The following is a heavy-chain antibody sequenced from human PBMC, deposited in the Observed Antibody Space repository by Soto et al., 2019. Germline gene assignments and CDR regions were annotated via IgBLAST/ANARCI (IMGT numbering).Heavy chain of an antibody. V-gene: IGHV4-30-4*01. CDR3: VRGALAAAPHWYFDL. J-gene: IGHJ2*01. CDR2: IYYTGST. Sequence: QVQLQESGPGLVKPSQTLSLTCTVSGASISSGDYYWSWIRQPPGKGLEWIGYIYYTGSTYSNPSLTSRVTIXXDXSXXQLSLKLSSVTAADTAVYYCVRGALAAAPHWYFDLWGRGTLVTVSS. D-gene: IGHD6-13*01. CDR1: GASISSGDYY.